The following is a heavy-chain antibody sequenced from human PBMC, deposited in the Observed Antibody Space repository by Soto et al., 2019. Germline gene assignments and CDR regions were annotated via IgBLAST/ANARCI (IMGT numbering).Heavy chain of an antibody. CDR1: GFSLSNARMG. J-gene: IGHJ5*02. Sequence: QVTLKESGPVLVKPTETLTLTCTVSGFSLSNARMGVSWIRQPPGKALEWLAHIFSNDEKSYSTSLKSRLTISKDTAKSQVVRTMTNMDPVDTATYYCARIMGSRYFSGDSCYLFYPWGQGTLVTVSS. V-gene: IGHV2-26*01. D-gene: IGHD2-15*01. CDR3: ARIMGSRYFSGDSCYLFYP. CDR2: IFSNDEK.